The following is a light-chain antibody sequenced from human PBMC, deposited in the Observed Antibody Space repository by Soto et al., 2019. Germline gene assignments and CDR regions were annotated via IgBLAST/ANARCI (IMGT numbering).Light chain of an antibody. J-gene: IGLJ3*02. Sequence: QSVLTQPPSVSGAPGQKVTISCTRSSSNIGAAYDVHWYQHIPGTAPKLLIYGNNNRPSGVPDRFSGSKSGTSASLAITGLQAEYEADYYCQSYDSSLSGWVFGGGTKVTVL. V-gene: IGLV1-40*01. CDR3: QSYDSSLSGWV. CDR1: SSNIGAAYD. CDR2: GNN.